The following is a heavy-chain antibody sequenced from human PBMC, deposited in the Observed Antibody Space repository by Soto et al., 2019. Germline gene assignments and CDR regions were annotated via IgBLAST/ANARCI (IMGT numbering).Heavy chain of an antibody. CDR1: GSTLSDYC. J-gene: IGHJ5*01. CDR3: AKGNN. V-gene: IGHV1-2*02. Sequence: APVRVSCKSAGSTLSDYCVHWVCEAPRQGLEWMGWINPDSGGTSRAQKFQGRVTMTGDTSISTVYMKLNNLRDDDTAVYLCAKGNN. CDR2: INPDSGGT.